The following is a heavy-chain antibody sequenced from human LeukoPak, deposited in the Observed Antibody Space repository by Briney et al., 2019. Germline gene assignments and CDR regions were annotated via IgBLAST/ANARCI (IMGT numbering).Heavy chain of an antibody. CDR1: GFTFDDYG. J-gene: IGHJ4*02. CDR3: ARDYSSGRFGFDY. V-gene: IGHV3-20*04. D-gene: IGHD6-19*01. Sequence: PGGSLRLSCAASGFTFDDYGMSWVRQAQGKGLEWVSGTNWNGGSTGYADSVKGRFTISRDHAKNSLYLQMNSLRAEDTALYYCARDYSSGRFGFDYWGQGTLVTVSS. CDR2: TNWNGGST.